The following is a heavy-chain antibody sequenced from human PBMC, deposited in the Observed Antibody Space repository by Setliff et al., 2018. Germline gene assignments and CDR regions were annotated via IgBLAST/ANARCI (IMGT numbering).Heavy chain of an antibody. CDR3: AREGSIGWSQYFHH. D-gene: IGHD6-19*01. CDR1: GFTLRNSG. J-gene: IGHJ1*01. V-gene: IGHV3-30*03. Sequence: LRLSCAASGFTLRNSGMHWVRQAPGRGLEWVTFISYDGFKIYYAESVKGRFTISRDIPTNTLFLETDSLRSEDTGLYYCAREGSIGWSQYFHHWGQGTPVTVSS. CDR2: ISYDGFKI.